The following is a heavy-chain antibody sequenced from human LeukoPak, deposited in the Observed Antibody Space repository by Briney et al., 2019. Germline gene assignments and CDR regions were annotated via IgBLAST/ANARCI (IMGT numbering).Heavy chain of an antibody. Sequence: GASVKVSCKASGGTFSSYAISWVRQAPGQGLEWMGRIIPILGIANYAQKFQGRVTITADKSTSTAYMELSSLRSEDTAVYYCARSYYDSSGQYDYWGQGTLVTVSS. CDR3: ARSYYDSSGQYDY. J-gene: IGHJ4*02. CDR2: IIPILGIA. D-gene: IGHD3-22*01. CDR1: GGTFSSYA. V-gene: IGHV1-69*04.